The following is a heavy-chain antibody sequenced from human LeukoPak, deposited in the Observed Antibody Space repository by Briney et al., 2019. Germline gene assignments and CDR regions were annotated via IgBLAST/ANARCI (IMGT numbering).Heavy chain of an antibody. CDR1: GFTFSSYA. J-gene: IGHJ5*02. Sequence: GGSLRLSCAASGFTFSSYAMSWVRQAPGKGLERVSAISGSGGSTYYADSVKGRFTISRDNSKNTLYLQMNSLRAEDTAVYYCAKGDYGDSYNWFDPWGQGTLVTVSS. CDR3: AKGDYGDSYNWFDP. V-gene: IGHV3-23*01. D-gene: IGHD4-17*01. CDR2: ISGSGGST.